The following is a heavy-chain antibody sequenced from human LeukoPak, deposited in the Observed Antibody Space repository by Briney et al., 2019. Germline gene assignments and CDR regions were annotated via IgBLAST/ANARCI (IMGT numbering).Heavy chain of an antibody. J-gene: IGHJ4*02. V-gene: IGHV3-23*01. Sequence: PGGSLRPSCAASGFTFSSYAMSWVRQAPGKGLEWVSAISGSGGSTYYADSVKGRFTISRDNSKNTLYLQMNSLRAEDTAVYYCANLYDSSGYGGNYWGQGTLVTVSS. CDR3: ANLYDSSGYGGNY. D-gene: IGHD3-22*01. CDR1: GFTFSSYA. CDR2: ISGSGGST.